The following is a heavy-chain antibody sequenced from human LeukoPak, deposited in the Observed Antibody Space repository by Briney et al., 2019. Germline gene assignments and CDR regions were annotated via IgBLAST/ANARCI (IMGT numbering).Heavy chain of an antibody. J-gene: IGHJ4*02. Sequence: SDTLSLTCTVSGGSISSGSYYWSWIRQPAGKGLEWIGRIYTSGSTNYNPSLKSRVTISVDTSKNQFSLKLSSVTAADTAVEYCARHNDYGHYPEYWGQGTLVTVSS. D-gene: IGHD4-17*01. CDR1: GGSISSGSYY. CDR2: IYTSGST. V-gene: IGHV4-61*02. CDR3: ARHNDYGHYPEY.